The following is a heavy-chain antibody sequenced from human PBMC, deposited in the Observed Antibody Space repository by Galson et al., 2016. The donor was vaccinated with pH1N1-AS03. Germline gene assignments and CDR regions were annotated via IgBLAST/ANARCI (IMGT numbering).Heavy chain of an antibody. CDR1: GYIFSDYY. D-gene: IGHD3-10*01. V-gene: IGHV1-2*02. CDR3: ARGLKSMLRGVIDNYYGMDV. Sequence: SVKVSCKASGYIFSDYYMHWVRQAPGQGLEWMAWITINDGVTNYAQKFHGRFTMSRDTSISTAYMELSRLGSDDTAVYYCARGLKSMLRGVIDNYYGMDVWGRGTTVTVSS. CDR2: ITINDGVT. J-gene: IGHJ6*02.